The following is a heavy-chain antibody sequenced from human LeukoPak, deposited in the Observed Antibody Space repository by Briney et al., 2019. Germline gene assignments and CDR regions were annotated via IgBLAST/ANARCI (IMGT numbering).Heavy chain of an antibody. Sequence: GGSLRLSCAASGFTFTDYGFHWLRLAPGKGLEWVAVISYDGLRQTYADSVKGRFTVSKDTSKDTVSLQIDRLGIDDTATNYXXXXXXXXXXXXXXXXXXWGQGTRVTVSS. J-gene: IGHJ4*02. CDR1: GFTFTDYG. CDR2: ISYDGLRQ. CDR3: XXXXXXXXXXXXXXXXX. D-gene: IGHD5-24*01. V-gene: IGHV3-30*03.